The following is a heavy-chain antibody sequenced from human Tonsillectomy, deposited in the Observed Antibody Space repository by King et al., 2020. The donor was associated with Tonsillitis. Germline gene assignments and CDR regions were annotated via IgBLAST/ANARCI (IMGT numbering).Heavy chain of an antibody. CDR2: ISSSSSYI. CDR1: GFTFSSYS. J-gene: IGHJ5*02. D-gene: IGHD5-12*01. CDR3: ARERDMVATGWFDP. V-gene: IGHV3-21*01. Sequence: EVQLVESGGGLVKPGGSLRLSCAASGFTFSSYSMNWVRQAPGKGLEWVSSISSSSSYIYYADSGKGRFTISRDNAKNSLYLQMNSLRAEDTAVYYCARERDMVATGWFDPWGQGTLVTVSS.